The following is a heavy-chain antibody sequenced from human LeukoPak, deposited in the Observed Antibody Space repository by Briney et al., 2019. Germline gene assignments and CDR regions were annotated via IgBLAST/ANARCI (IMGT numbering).Heavy chain of an antibody. V-gene: IGHV3-21*01. J-gene: IGHJ3*02. Sequence: KAGGSLSLSCAASGFTFSSFSMSWVRPADGEWLEWVSSFGSLIPYTSSADSVKGRFTSSRDNAKNSLYLQMNSLSAGDTAVYYCARGGLNFDAFDIWGQGTMVTVSS. CDR3: ARGGLNFDAFDI. CDR2: FGSLIPYT. CDR1: GFTFSSFS. D-gene: IGHD1-7*01.